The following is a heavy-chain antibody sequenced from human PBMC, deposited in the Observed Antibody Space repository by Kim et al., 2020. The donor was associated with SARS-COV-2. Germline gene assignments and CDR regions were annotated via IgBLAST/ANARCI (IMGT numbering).Heavy chain of an antibody. V-gene: IGHV3-21*01. Sequence: YADSGKARFTITRDTAKNSLFLQMNSLRAEDTAVYYCARDFEGQWLAPGYWGQGTLVTVSS. D-gene: IGHD6-19*01. CDR3: ARDFEGQWLAPGY. J-gene: IGHJ4*02.